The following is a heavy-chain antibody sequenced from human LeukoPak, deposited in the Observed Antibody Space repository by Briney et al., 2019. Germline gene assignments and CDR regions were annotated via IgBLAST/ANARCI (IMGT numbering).Heavy chain of an antibody. D-gene: IGHD3-22*01. J-gene: IGHJ4*02. V-gene: IGHV1-69*01. Sequence: ASVKVSCKASGGTFSSYAISWVRQAPAKGLEWMGGIIPIFGTANYAQKFQGRVTITADEYTSTAYMELSSPRSEDTAVYYCEKEDVHYYDSSGYPPGFFDYWGQGTRVTVSS. CDR3: EKEDVHYYDSSGYPPGFFDY. CDR2: IIPIFGTA. CDR1: GGTFSSYA.